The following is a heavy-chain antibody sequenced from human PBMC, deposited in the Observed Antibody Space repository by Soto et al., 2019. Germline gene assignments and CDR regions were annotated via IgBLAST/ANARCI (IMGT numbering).Heavy chain of an antibody. V-gene: IGHV4-39*01. CDR1: GGSISSSSYY. Sequence: PSETLSLTCTVSGGSISSSSYYWGWIRQPPGKGLEWIGSIYYSGSTYYNPSLKSRVTISVDTSKNQFSLKLRSVTAADTAVYYCATPLHDYGDYEGYYGMDVWGQGTTVTVSS. J-gene: IGHJ6*02. D-gene: IGHD4-17*01. CDR2: IYYSGST. CDR3: ATPLHDYGDYEGYYGMDV.